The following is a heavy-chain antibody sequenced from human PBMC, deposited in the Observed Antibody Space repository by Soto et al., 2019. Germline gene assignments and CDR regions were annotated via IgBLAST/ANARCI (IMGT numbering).Heavy chain of an antibody. Sequence: GGSRRLSCAPPGFTFSTYDRNWARQAPGKGLEWVSYISSSSRTTHYADSVKGRFTISRDNAKNSLYLQMNSLRAEGTAVYYCARDRGYCSGGSCYYMDVWGKGTTVTVSS. J-gene: IGHJ6*03. CDR1: GFTFSTYD. V-gene: IGHV3-48*01. D-gene: IGHD2-15*01. CDR3: ARDRGYCSGGSCYYMDV. CDR2: ISSSSRTT.